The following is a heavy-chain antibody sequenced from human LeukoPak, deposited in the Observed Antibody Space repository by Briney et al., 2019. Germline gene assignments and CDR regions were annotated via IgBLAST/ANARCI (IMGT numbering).Heavy chain of an antibody. CDR1: GGSISSGGYY. CDR2: IYHSGST. CDR3: ARDYDSSGYYDY. V-gene: IGHV4-30-2*01. J-gene: IGHJ4*02. D-gene: IGHD3-22*01. Sequence: SETLSLTCTVSGGSISSGGYYWSWIRQPPGKGLEWIGYIYHSGSTYYNPSLKSRVTISVDTSKNQFSLKLSSVTAADTAVYYCARDYDSSGYYDYWGQGTLVTVSS.